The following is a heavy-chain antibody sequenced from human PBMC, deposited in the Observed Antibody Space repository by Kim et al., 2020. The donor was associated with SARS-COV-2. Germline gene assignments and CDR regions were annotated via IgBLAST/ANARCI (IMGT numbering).Heavy chain of an antibody. J-gene: IGHJ4*02. D-gene: IGHD6-13*01. CDR2: SN. Sequence: SNDYAVSVKSRISINPDTAENQFSLQLNSVTSEDTAVYYCARVTSGIFDFWGQGTRVTVSS. V-gene: IGHV6-1*01. CDR3: ARVTSGIFDF.